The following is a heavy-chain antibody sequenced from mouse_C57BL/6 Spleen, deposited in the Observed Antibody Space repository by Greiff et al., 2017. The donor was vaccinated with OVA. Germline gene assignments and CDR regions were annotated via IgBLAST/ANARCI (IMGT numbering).Heavy chain of an antibody. CDR2: IYPGDGDT. J-gene: IGHJ2*01. CDR3: LDSSGLY. Sequence: QVQLQQSGPELVKPGASVKISCKASGYAFSSSWMNWVKQRPGKGLEWIGRIYPGDGDTNYNGKFKGKATLTADKSSSTAYMQLSSLTSEDSAVYFCLDSSGLYWGQGTTLTVSS. V-gene: IGHV1-82*01. CDR1: GYAFSSSW. D-gene: IGHD3-2*02.